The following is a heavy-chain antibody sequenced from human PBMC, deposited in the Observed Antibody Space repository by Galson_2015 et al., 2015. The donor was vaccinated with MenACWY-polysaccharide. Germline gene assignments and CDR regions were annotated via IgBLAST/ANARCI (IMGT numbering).Heavy chain of an antibody. J-gene: IGHJ4*02. CDR2: ISSSGSTI. CDR1: GFTFSDYY. V-gene: IGHV3-11*01. CDR3: ARDAGTYYYDSTEDYFDY. Sequence: SLRLSCAASGFTFSDYYMSWIRQAPGKGLEWVSYISSSGSTIYYADSVKGRFTISRDNAKNSLYLQMNSLRAEDTAVYYCARDAGTYYYDSTEDYFDYWGQGTLVTVSS. D-gene: IGHD3-22*01.